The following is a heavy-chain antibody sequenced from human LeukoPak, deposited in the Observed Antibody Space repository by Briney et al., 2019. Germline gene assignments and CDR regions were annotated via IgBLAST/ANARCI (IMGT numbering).Heavy chain of an antibody. J-gene: IGHJ5*02. Sequence: SETLSLTCAVYGGSFSGYYWGWIRQPPGKGLEWIGSIYHSGSTYYSPSLKSRVTISVDTSKNQFSLKLSSVTAADTAVYYCARDPSGGTHPWFDPWGQGTLVTVSS. CDR2: IYHSGST. CDR1: GGSFSGYY. CDR3: ARDPSGGTHPWFDP. V-gene: IGHV4-38-2*02. D-gene: IGHD3-10*01.